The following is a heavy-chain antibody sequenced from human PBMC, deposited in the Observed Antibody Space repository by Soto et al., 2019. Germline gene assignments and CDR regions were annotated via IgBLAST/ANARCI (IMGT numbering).Heavy chain of an antibody. D-gene: IGHD1-1*01. J-gene: IGHJ5*02. CDR1: GFTFSSYS. Sequence: GGSLRLSCAASGFTFSSYSMNWVRQAPGKGLEWVSYISSSSSTICYADSVNGRFTISRDNAKNSLYLQMNSLRAEDTAVYYCARHPERIAQIGWFDPWGQGTLVTVSS. CDR3: ARHPERIAQIGWFDP. CDR2: ISSSSSTI. V-gene: IGHV3-48*01.